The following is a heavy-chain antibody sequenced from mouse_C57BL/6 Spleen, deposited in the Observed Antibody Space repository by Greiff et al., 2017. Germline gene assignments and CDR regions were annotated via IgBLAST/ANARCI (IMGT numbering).Heavy chain of an antibody. CDR1: GYTFTSYW. V-gene: IGHV1-55*01. CDR2: INPSNGGT. CDR3: ARRAYGNYFDY. D-gene: IGHD2-1*01. J-gene: IGHJ2*01. Sequence: QVQLQQPGAELVKPGASVKMSCKASGYTFTSYWITWVKQRPGQGLEWIGDINPSNGGTNYNEKFKSKATLTVDKSSSTAYMQLSSLTSEDSAVYFCARRAYGNYFDYWGQGTTLTVSS.